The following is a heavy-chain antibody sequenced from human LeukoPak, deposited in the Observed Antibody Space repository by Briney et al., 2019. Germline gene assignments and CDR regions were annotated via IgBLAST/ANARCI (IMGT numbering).Heavy chain of an antibody. CDR1: GGSISSYY. D-gene: IGHD2-2*01. CDR3: ARGPNLGYCSSTSCYPLDY. V-gene: IGHV4-34*01. Sequence: PSETLSLTCTVSGGSISSYYWSWIRQPPGKGLEWIGEINHSGSTNYNPSLKSRVTISVDTSKNQFSLKLSSVTAADTAVYYCARGPNLGYCSSTSCYPLDYWGQGTLVTVSS. J-gene: IGHJ4*02. CDR2: INHSGST.